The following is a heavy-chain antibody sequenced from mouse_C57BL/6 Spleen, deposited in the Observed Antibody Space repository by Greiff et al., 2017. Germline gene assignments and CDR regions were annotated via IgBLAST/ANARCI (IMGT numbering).Heavy chain of an antibody. CDR1: GYTFTSYW. CDR2: INPSSGYT. J-gene: IGHJ3*01. CDR3: AKTAQATGAWFAY. Sequence: QVQLQQSGAELAKPGASVKLSCKASGYTFTSYWMHWVKQRPGQGLEWIGYINPSSGYTKYNQKFKDKATLTADKSSSTAYMQLSSLTYEDSAVYYCAKTAQATGAWFAYWGQGTLVTVSA. D-gene: IGHD3-2*02. V-gene: IGHV1-7*01.